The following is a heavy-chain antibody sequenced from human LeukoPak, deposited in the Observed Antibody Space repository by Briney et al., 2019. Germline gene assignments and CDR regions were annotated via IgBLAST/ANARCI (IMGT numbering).Heavy chain of an antibody. Sequence: ASVKVSCKASGYTFTGYYMHWVRQAPGQGLEWMGWINPNSGGTNYAQKFQGRVTMTRDTSISTAYMEPSRLRSDDTAVYYCARDPYPDSYSSSSDYWGQGTLVTVSS. CDR1: GYTFTGYY. J-gene: IGHJ4*02. CDR3: ARDPYPDSYSSSSDY. CDR2: INPNSGGT. D-gene: IGHD6-6*01. V-gene: IGHV1-2*02.